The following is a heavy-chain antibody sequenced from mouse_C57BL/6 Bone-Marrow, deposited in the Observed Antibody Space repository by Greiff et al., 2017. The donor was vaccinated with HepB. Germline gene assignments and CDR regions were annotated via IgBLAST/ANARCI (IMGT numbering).Heavy chain of an antibody. J-gene: IGHJ3*01. CDR3: ARGEYFWFAY. Sequence: VQLQQSGPELVKPGASVKIPCKASGYTFTDYNMDWVKQSHGKSLEWIGDINPNNGGTIYNQKFKGKATLTVDKSSSTAYMELRSLTSEDTAVYYCARGEYFWFAYWGQGTLVTVSA. CDR1: GYTFTDYN. CDR2: INPNNGGT. D-gene: IGHD5-1*01. V-gene: IGHV1-18*01.